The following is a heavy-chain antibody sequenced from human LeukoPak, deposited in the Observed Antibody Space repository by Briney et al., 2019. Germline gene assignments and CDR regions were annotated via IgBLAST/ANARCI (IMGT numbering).Heavy chain of an antibody. CDR2: INPSGGST. Sequence: GASVKVSCKASGYTFTSYYMHWVRQAPGQGLEWMGIINPSGGSTSYAQKFQGRVTMTRDTSTSTVYMELSSLRSEDTAVYYCARRAYDSRGYYPGYFDYWGQGTLVTVSS. D-gene: IGHD3-22*01. CDR1: GYTFTSYY. J-gene: IGHJ4*02. CDR3: ARRAYDSRGYYPGYFDY. V-gene: IGHV1-46*01.